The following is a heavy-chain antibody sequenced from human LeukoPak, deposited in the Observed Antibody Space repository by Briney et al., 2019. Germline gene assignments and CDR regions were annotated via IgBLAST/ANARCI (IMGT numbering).Heavy chain of an antibody. CDR3: ARDKKVGATNFDY. Sequence: GGSLRLSCAASGFTFSSYWMSWVRQAPGKGPEWVANIKQDGGEIYYVDSVKGRFTISRDNAKNSLYLQMNSLRAEDTALYYCARDKKVGATNFDYWGQGTLVTVSS. V-gene: IGHV3-7*03. CDR2: IKQDGGEI. D-gene: IGHD1-26*01. CDR1: GFTFSSYW. J-gene: IGHJ4*02.